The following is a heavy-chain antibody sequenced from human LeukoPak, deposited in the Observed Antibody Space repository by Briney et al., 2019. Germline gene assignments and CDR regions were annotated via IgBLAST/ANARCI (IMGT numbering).Heavy chain of an antibody. CDR3: GMQERYAGRHFHY. V-gene: IGHV1-24*01. CDR1: GLSLIDVA. D-gene: IGHD6-13*01. CDR2: FDPKDGEDGET. J-gene: IGHJ4*02. Sequence: ASVKLSCKVSGLSLIDVAMHWVRQAPGKGLEWVGSFDPKDGEDGETHYAQKFQGRVTMTEDASTATAYMELTSLNSEDTALQSCGMQERYAGRHFHYWGQGTLVTVSS.